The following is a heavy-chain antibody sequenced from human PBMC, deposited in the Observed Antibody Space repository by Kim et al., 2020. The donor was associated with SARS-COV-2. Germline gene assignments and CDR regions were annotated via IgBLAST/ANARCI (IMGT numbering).Heavy chain of an antibody. V-gene: IGHV1-58*02. J-gene: IGHJ6*02. Sequence: SVKVSCKASGFTFTSSAMQWVRQARGQRLEWIGWIVVGSGNTNYAQKFQERVTITRDMSTSTAYMELSSLRSEDTAVYYCAAALRGYCSGGSCYGDYYYGMDVWGQGTTVTVSS. CDR1: GFTFTSSA. D-gene: IGHD2-15*01. CDR2: IVVGSGNT. CDR3: AAALRGYCSGGSCYGDYYYGMDV.